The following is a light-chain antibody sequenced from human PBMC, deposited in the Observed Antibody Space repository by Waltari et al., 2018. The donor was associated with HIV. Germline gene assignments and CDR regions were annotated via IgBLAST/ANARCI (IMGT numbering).Light chain of an antibody. Sequence: DIVMTQSPLSLPVTLGQPAAISCRSSESLVHSDGYTFFNGFHQSPGQPPRRLIYKVFLLDSRVPDRISGSGSATEFTLKISRVEAEDVGIYYCMQGSHWPYTFGQGTKLEI. V-gene: IGKV2-30*02. CDR2: KVF. CDR3: MQGSHWPYT. J-gene: IGKJ2*01. CDR1: ESLVHSDGYTF.